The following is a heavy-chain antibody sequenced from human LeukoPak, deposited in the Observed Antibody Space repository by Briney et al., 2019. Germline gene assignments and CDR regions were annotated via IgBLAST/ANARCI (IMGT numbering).Heavy chain of an antibody. D-gene: IGHD4-17*01. J-gene: IGHJ4*02. V-gene: IGHV1-2*02. Sequence: GASVKVSCKASGYTFTGYYMHWVRQAPGQGLEWMGWINPNSGGTNYAQKFQGRVTMTRDTSISTAYMELSRLRSDDTAAYYCASMTTVTTWDLDYWGQGTLVTVSS. CDR3: ASMTTVTTWDLDY. CDR2: INPNSGGT. CDR1: GYTFTGYY.